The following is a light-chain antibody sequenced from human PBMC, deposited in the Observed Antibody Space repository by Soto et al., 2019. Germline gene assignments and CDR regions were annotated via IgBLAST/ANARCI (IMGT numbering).Light chain of an antibody. CDR1: SNDVGSYNY. CDR3: SSYTSSSTLEV. CDR2: EVT. V-gene: IGLV2-14*01. Sequence: QSVLTQPASVSGSPGQSITISCTGTSNDVGSYNYVSWYQQHPGKAPKLMIFEVTNRPSGVSNRFSGSKSGNTASLTISGLQAEDEADYYCSSYTSSSTLEVFGGGTKVTVL. J-gene: IGLJ2*01.